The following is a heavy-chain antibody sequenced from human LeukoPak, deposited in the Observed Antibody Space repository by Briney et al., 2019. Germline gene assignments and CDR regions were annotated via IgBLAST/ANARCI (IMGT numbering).Heavy chain of an antibody. D-gene: IGHD6-13*01. J-gene: IGHJ4*02. V-gene: IGHV3-23*01. CDR3: AKEPYSSSWRFDY. Sequence: PGGSLRLSCAASGFTFSSYAMSWVRQAPGKGLEWVSAISGGGGNTHYADSVKGRFTISRDNSKNTLYLQMNSLRTEDTAVHYCAKEPYSSSWRFDYWGQGTLVTVSS. CDR1: GFTFSSYA. CDR2: ISGGGGNT.